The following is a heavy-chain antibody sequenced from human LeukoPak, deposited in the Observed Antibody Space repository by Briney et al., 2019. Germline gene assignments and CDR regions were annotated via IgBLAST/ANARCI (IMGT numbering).Heavy chain of an antibody. J-gene: IGHJ6*03. Sequence: GGSLRLSCAASGFTFSSYAMHWVRQAPGQGLEYVSAISSNGGSTYYANSVKGRFTISRDNSKNTLYLQMGSLRAEDMAVYYCATICSTSCYGYYMDVWGKGTTVTVSS. CDR1: GFTFSSYA. CDR3: ATICSTSCYGYYMDV. CDR2: ISSNGGST. V-gene: IGHV3-64*01. D-gene: IGHD2-2*01.